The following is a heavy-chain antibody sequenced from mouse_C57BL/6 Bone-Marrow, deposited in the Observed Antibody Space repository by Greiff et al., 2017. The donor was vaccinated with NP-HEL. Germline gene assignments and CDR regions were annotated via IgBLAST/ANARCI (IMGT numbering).Heavy chain of an antibody. CDR2: IYPRSGNT. Sequence: LQQSGAELARPGASVKLSCKASGYTFTSYGISWVKQRTGQGLEWIGEIYPRSGNTYYNEKFKGKATLTADKSSSTAYMELRSLTSEDSAVYFCARLITTVVEAYWGQGTLVTVSA. CDR1: GYTFTSYG. D-gene: IGHD1-1*01. V-gene: IGHV1-81*01. CDR3: ARLITTVVEAY. J-gene: IGHJ3*01.